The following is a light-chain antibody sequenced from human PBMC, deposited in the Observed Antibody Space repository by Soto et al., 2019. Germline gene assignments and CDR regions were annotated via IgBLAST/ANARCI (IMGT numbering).Light chain of an antibody. V-gene: IGLV2-14*01. Sequence: QSALTQPASVSGSPGQSITISCTGTSSDVGGYNYVSWYQQHPGKAPKLMIYEVSNRPSGVSNRFSGSKSGNTASLTISGLQAEDEADYYSSSYTSSNTPVVFGGGTKLTVL. CDR2: EVS. CDR1: SSDVGGYNY. CDR3: SSYTSSNTPVV. J-gene: IGLJ2*01.